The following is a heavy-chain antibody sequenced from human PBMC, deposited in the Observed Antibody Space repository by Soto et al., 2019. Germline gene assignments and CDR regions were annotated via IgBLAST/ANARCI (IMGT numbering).Heavy chain of an antibody. CDR1: GFTFSNNA. J-gene: IGHJ6*01. Sequence: GSRLLSCAADGFTFSNNAMSWVGQAQGKVLEWVSGISGTGYGTYYADSVKGRFTISRDSSNNTLYLQMNSLRGEDTAIYYCARARQAQSHYYYGMDVWGQGTPVTVSS. D-gene: IGHD6-19*01. V-gene: IGHV3-23*01. CDR3: ARARQAQSHYYYGMDV. CDR2: ISGTGYGT.